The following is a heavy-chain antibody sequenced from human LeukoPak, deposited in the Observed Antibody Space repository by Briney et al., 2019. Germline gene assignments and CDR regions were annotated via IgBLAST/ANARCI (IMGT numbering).Heavy chain of an antibody. CDR3: ARHAEGGYDRFDH. J-gene: IGHJ4*02. D-gene: IGHD5-12*01. CDR2: IYYSGST. CDR1: GGSISSYY. Sequence: SETLSLTCTVSGGSISSYYWSWIRQPPGKGLEWIGYIYYSGSTNYNPSLKSRVTISVDTSKNQFSLKLSSVTAADTAVYYCARHAEGGYDRFDHWGQGTLVTVSS. V-gene: IGHV4-59*01.